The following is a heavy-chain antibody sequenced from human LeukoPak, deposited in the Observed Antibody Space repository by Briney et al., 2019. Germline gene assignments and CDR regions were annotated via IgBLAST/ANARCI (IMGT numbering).Heavy chain of an antibody. Sequence: SETLSLTCTVSGGSIRIYYWNWIRQPAGKGQEWIGRISTSGITNYNPTLKSRVTMSVDTSKNQFSLNLSFVTAADTAVYYCARESSGTYYNPLGYMDVWGKGTTVTVSS. V-gene: IGHV4-4*07. D-gene: IGHD3-10*01. CDR2: ISTSGIT. J-gene: IGHJ6*03. CDR1: GGSIRIYY. CDR3: ARESSGTYYNPLGYMDV.